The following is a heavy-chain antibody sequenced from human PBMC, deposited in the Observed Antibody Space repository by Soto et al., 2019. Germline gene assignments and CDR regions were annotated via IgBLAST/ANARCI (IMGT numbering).Heavy chain of an antibody. V-gene: IGHV3-33*01. Sequence: QEVLVESGGGVVRPGNSLRLSCVTSGIIFEAHAFHWVRQAPGKGLKWVALIWYGGTTYYEDSVQGRFSISRDNSRKTVCLQMNHLRPDDSGVYYCVRVRNNADKRLDVWGQGTTVSVSS. CDR3: VRVRNNADKRLDV. J-gene: IGHJ6*02. CDR2: IWYGGTT. D-gene: IGHD2-8*01. CDR1: GIIFEAHA.